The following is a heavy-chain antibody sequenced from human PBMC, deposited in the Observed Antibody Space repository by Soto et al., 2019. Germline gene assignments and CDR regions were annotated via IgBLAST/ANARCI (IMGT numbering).Heavy chain of an antibody. CDR3: ARARGWFDP. V-gene: IGHV1-46*01. J-gene: IGHJ5*02. CDR1: GYTFTSYY. D-gene: IGHD3-10*01. Sequence: QVQLVQSGTEVRKPGASVKVSCKASGYTFTSYYIHWVRQAPGQGLEWMGVITPSDNTTTYAQKFQGRVTMTTDTSTSTVYMELPSLRSDDTAVYYCARARGWFDPWGQGTLITVSS. CDR2: ITPSDNTT.